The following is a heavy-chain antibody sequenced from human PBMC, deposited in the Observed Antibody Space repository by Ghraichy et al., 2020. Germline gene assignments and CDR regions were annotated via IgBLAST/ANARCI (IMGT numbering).Heavy chain of an antibody. CDR1: GFTFSSHA. V-gene: IGHV3-23*01. CDR2: ISGSGGST. CDR3: AKVPYSSSWYWYFDL. D-gene: IGHD6-13*01. J-gene: IGHJ2*01. Sequence: GSLRLSCAASGFTFSSHAMNWVRQAPGKGLEWVSAISGSGGSTYYADSVKGRFTISRDNSKNTLFLQMNSLRAEDTAVYYCAKVPYSSSWYWYFDLWGRGTLVTVSS.